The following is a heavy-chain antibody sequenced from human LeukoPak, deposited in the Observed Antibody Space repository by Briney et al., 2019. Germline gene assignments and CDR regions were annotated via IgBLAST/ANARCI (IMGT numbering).Heavy chain of an antibody. CDR1: GGSFSGYY. CDR3: ARVYYGSGSYYNWFDP. CDR2: INHSGST. J-gene: IGHJ5*02. D-gene: IGHD3-10*01. Sequence: PSETLSLTCAVYGGSFSGYYWSWIRQPPGKGLEWIGEINHSGSTNYNPSLKSRVTISVDTSKNQFSLKLSSATAADTAVYYCARVYYGSGSYYNWFDPWGQGTLVTVSS. V-gene: IGHV4-34*01.